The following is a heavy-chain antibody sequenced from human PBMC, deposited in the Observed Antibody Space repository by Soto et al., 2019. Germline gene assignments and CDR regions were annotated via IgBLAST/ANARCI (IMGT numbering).Heavy chain of an antibody. V-gene: IGHV5-51*01. Sequence: GESLKISCKGSGYSFPSYWIGWVRQMPGKGLEWMGIMYPGDSDTRYSPSFQGQVTISADKSISTAYLQWSSLKASDTAMYYCARHGPDYYDSSGYYRAFDIWGQGTMVTVSS. CDR1: GYSFPSYW. CDR2: MYPGDSDT. CDR3: ARHGPDYYDSSGYYRAFDI. J-gene: IGHJ3*02. D-gene: IGHD3-22*01.